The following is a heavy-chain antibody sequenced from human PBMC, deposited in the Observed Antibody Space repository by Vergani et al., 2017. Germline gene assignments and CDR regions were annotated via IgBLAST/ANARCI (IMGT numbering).Heavy chain of an antibody. V-gene: IGHV4-38-2*02. J-gene: IGHJ4*01. CDR3: ARDAQGSSWPY. D-gene: IGHD6-13*01. Sequence: QVQLQESGPGLVKPSETLSLTCSVSGYSISRGYYWGWIRQPPGKGLEWIGRIYTSGSTNYNPSLKSRVTISVDTSKNQFSLKLSSVTAADTAVYYCARDAQGSSWPYWGHGTLVTVSS. CDR1: GYSISRGYY. CDR2: IYTSGST.